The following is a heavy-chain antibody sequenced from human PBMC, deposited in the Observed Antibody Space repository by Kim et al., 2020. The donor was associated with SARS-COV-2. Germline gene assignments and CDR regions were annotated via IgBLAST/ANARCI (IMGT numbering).Heavy chain of an antibody. Sequence: ASVKVSCKASGYSFGDYAKNWVRQAPGQGLEWMGWINTVTESPTYARDFTGRFVFSLDTSVTTAYLHISNLKAEDTAMYYCVVGSAWFPYWGQGTLVTVSS. CDR3: VVGSAWFPY. CDR1: GYSFGDYA. J-gene: IGHJ4*02. D-gene: IGHD6-19*01. CDR2: INTVTESP. V-gene: IGHV7-4-1*02.